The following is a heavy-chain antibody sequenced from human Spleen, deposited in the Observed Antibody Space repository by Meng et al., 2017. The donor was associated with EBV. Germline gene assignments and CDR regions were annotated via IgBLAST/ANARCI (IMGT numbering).Heavy chain of an antibody. CDR2: IHKSGST. CDR1: KDSNTRSDG. J-gene: IGHJ3*02. V-gene: IGHV4-4*02. Sequence: GQGLVEPSWRRALACCRCKDSNTRSDGWDWGRHPPGKGLEWIGEIHKSGSTNYNPSLKRRVTISVDKSKNQFSLNLTSVSAADTVVYYCVRASMVRDHAFDMWGQGTMVTVSS. CDR3: VRASMVRDHAFDM. D-gene: IGHD3-10*01.